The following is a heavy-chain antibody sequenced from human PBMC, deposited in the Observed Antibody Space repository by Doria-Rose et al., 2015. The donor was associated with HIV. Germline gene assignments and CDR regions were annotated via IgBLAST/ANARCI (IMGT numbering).Heavy chain of an antibody. V-gene: IGHV4-34*02. CDR1: GGSFNGYY. J-gene: IGHJ4*02. Sequence: QVQLQQWGAGFLKPSETLSLTCAVYGGSFNGYYWSWIRQPPGKGLEWIGEINHTGSTNYNPSLQSRVTISVDTSKNQFSLKLSSVTAADTAVYYCARSTNDYGDQLDYWGQGTLVTVSS. CDR2: INHTGST. D-gene: IGHD4-17*01. CDR3: ARSTNDYGDQLDY.